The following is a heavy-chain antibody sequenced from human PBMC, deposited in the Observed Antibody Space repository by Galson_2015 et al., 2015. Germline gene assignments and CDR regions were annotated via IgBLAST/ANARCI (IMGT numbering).Heavy chain of an antibody. CDR3: ATASRLYGSGWRPWYYFDY. CDR2: FDPEDGET. Sequence: SVKVSCKVSGYTLTELSMHWVRQAPGKGLEWMGGFDPEDGETIYAQKFQGRVTMTEDTSTDTAYMELSSLRSEDTAVYYCATASRLYGSGWRPWYYFDYWGQGTLVTVSS. J-gene: IGHJ4*02. CDR1: GYTLTELS. D-gene: IGHD6-19*01. V-gene: IGHV1-24*01.